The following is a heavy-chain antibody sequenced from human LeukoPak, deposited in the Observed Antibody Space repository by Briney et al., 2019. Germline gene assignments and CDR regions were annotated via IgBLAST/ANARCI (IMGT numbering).Heavy chain of an antibody. Sequence: PGGSLRLSCAASGFTFSSYAMHWVRQAPGKGLEYVSAISSDGGSTYYANSVKGRFTISRDNSKNTLYLQMGSLRAEDMAVYYCASGSIAVAGNFDYWGQGTLVTVSS. CDR2: ISSDGGST. V-gene: IGHV3-64*01. CDR1: GFTFSSYA. J-gene: IGHJ4*02. CDR3: ASGSIAVAGNFDY. D-gene: IGHD6-19*01.